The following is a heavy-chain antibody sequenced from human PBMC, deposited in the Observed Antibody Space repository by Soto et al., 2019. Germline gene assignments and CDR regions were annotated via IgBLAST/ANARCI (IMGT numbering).Heavy chain of an antibody. CDR3: ARDFGRTLNTRFDY. V-gene: IGHV3-7*01. CDR2: IKMDASEK. D-gene: IGHD2-2*01. CDR1: GFTFGSYW. Sequence: GGSLRLSCAASGFTFGSYWMSWVRQAPGKGLEWLAAIKMDASEKKYVDSVKGRFTMSRDNAKNSLYLKMNSLRAEDTAVYYCARDFGRTLNTRFDYWGKGTLVTVSS. J-gene: IGHJ4*02.